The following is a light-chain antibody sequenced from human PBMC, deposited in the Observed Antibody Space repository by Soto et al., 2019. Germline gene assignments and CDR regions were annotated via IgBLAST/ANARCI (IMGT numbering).Light chain of an antibody. J-gene: IGKJ5*01. CDR3: QQRRNWPPGIT. Sequence: IVLTPSPTIPFWSLGERATLSCWASQSVGSSLPWYQQTPGQAPRLLIYDASNRATGIPARFSGSGSGTDFTLTISSLEPEDFAVYYCQQRRNWPPGITFGQGTRREIK. CDR1: QSVGSS. CDR2: DAS. V-gene: IGKV3-11*01.